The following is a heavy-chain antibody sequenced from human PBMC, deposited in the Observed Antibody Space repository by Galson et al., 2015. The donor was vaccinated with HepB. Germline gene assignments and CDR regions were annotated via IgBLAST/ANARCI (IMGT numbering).Heavy chain of an antibody. CDR3: VRGGSRYYYVWHSPWNY. V-gene: IGHV1-18*01. J-gene: IGHJ4*02. CDR1: GYTFTNYG. CDR2: ISAYSGDT. D-gene: IGHD3-10*02. Sequence: SVKVSCKASGYTFTNYGISWVRQAPGQGLEWIGGISAYSGDTKCAQKLQGRVTMTTDTSKTTAYMELRSLRSDDTAMYYCVRGGSRYYYVWHSPWNYWGQGTLVTVSS.